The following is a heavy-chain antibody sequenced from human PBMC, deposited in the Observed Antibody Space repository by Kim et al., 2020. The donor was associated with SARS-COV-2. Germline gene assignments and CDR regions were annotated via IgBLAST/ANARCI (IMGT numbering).Heavy chain of an antibody. Sequence: GGSLRLSCAASGFTFSNYAMSWVRQAPGKGLEWVSGISGSGGSTNYADSVKGRFSISRDNSRDTLYLQMNSLRADDTAIYYCAKDLARINMILVACGQVT. CDR2: ISGSGGST. J-gene: IGHJ1*01. D-gene: IGHD3-22*01. CDR3: AKDLARINMILVA. CDR1: GFTFSNYA. V-gene: IGHV3-23*01.